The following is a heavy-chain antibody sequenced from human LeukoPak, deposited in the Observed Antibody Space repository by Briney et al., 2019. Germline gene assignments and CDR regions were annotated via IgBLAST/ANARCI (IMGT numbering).Heavy chain of an antibody. Sequence: GGSLRLSCAASGFTFSSFGMNWVRQAPGKWLEWISYISTSSLNTIHYADSVKGRFTISRDNAKNSLFLQMNSLRAEDTAVYYCARSLSTDFDYWGQGILVTVSS. CDR1: GFTFSSFG. D-gene: IGHD5/OR15-5a*01. CDR2: ISTSSLNTI. V-gene: IGHV3-48*04. CDR3: ARSLSTDFDY. J-gene: IGHJ4*02.